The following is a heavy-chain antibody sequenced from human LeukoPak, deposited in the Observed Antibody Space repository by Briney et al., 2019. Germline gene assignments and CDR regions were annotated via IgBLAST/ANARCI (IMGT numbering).Heavy chain of an antibody. D-gene: IGHD3-10*01. CDR3: ARDRGIRGTVDY. CDR1: GGSISSYY. Sequence: SETLSLTCTVSGGSISSYYWSWIRQPPGKGLEWIGYIYYSGSTNYNPSLKSRVTISVDTSNNQFSLKLSSVTAADTAVYYCARDRGIRGTVDYWGQGTLVTVSS. CDR2: IYYSGST. J-gene: IGHJ4*02. V-gene: IGHV4-59*01.